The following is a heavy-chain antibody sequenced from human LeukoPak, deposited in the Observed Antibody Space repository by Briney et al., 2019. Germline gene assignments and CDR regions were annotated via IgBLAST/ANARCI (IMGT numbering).Heavy chain of an antibody. CDR2: IRSNGGDT. J-gene: IGHJ5*02. CDR1: GFTFRDYS. D-gene: IGHD2-15*01. CDR3: AKEGYTSWFDP. Sequence: PGGSLRLSCAASGFTFRDYSMSWVRQAPGKGLEWVSNIRSNGGDTYYTDSVKGRFTISRDNSKNTLYLEMNSLRAEDTAVYYCAKEGYTSWFDPWGQGTLVTVSS. V-gene: IGHV3-23*01.